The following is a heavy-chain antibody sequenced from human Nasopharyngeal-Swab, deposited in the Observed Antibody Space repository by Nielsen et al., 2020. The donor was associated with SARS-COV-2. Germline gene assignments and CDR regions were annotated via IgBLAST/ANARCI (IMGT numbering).Heavy chain of an antibody. Sequence: ASVKVSCKASGYTFISYAIHWVRQAPGQRLEWMGWINADNGNTKYSQNFQGRVTITRDTSASTAYMELSSLTSEDTADYFCARVRIFGVVSDALDMWGQGTMVSVSS. CDR3: ARVRIFGVVSDALDM. V-gene: IGHV1-3*01. CDR1: GYTFISYA. D-gene: IGHD3-3*01. CDR2: INADNGNT. J-gene: IGHJ3*02.